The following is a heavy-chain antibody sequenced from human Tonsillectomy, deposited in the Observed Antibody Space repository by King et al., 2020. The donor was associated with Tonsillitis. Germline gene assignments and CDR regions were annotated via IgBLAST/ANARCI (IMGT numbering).Heavy chain of an antibody. CDR3: SRGKFSSWYPGTPPNWFDP. D-gene: IGHD6-13*01. Sequence: QLVQSGAEVKKPGASVKVSCKASGYTFTSYGISWVRQAPGQGLEWMGWISAYNGNTNYAQKLQGRVTMTTDTSTSTAYMELRSLRSDDTAVYYCSRGKFSSWYPGTPPNWFDPWGQGTLVTVSS. CDR2: ISAYNGNT. J-gene: IGHJ5*02. V-gene: IGHV1-18*01. CDR1: GYTFTSYG.